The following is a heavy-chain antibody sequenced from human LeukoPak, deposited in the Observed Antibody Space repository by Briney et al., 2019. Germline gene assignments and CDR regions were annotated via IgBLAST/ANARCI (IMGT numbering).Heavy chain of an antibody. Sequence: GGSLRLSCAASGFIFSSYEMNWVRQAPGKGLEWVSYISSSGSTIYYADSVKGRFTISRDNAKNSLYLQMNSLRAEDTAVYYCARDGVAGPFDYWGQGTLVTVSS. J-gene: IGHJ4*02. CDR2: ISSSGSTI. D-gene: IGHD6-19*01. CDR1: GFIFSSYE. V-gene: IGHV3-48*03. CDR3: ARDGVAGPFDY.